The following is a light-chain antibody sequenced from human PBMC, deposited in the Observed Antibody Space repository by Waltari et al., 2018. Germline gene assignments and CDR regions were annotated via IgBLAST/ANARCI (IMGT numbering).Light chain of an antibody. CDR3: QSYDSSNQGV. J-gene: IGLJ2*01. Sequence: NFMLPQPHSVSASPGKTVTISCTRRSGSIGITHVHGYQQRPGRPPTTVIYEDNQRPSGVPDRFSGSIDSSSNSASLTISGLKTEDEADYYCQSYDSSNQGVFGGGTKLTVL. CDR2: EDN. V-gene: IGLV6-57*01. CDR1: SGSIGITH.